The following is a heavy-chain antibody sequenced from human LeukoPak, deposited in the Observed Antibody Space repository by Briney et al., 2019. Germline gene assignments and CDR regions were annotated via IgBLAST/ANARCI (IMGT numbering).Heavy chain of an antibody. CDR1: GYTFTSYD. V-gene: IGHV1-8*01. Sequence: ASVKVSCKASGYTFTSYDNNWVRQATGQGLEWMGWMNPNSGNTGYAQKFQGRVTMTRNTSISTAYMELSSLRSEDTAVYYCASQGYSSSGTNGGQNWFDPWGQGTLVTVSS. D-gene: IGHD6-13*01. CDR2: MNPNSGNT. J-gene: IGHJ5*02. CDR3: ASQGYSSSGTNGGQNWFDP.